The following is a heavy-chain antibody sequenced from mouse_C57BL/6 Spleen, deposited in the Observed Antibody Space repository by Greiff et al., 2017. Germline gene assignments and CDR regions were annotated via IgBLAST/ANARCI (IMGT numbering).Heavy chain of an antibody. Sequence: VKPGASVKISCKASGYAFSSSWMNWVKQRPGKGLEWIGRIYPGDGDTNYNGKFKGKATLTADKSSSTAYMQLSSLTSEDSAVYFCARYSNYAYYCDYWGQGTTLTVSS. CDR2: IYPGDGDT. CDR1: GYAFSSSW. CDR3: ARYSNYAYYCDY. V-gene: IGHV1-82*01. J-gene: IGHJ2*01. D-gene: IGHD2-5*01.